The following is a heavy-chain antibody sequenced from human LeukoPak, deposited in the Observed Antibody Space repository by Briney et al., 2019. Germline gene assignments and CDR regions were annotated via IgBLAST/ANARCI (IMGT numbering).Heavy chain of an antibody. D-gene: IGHD4-11*01. V-gene: IGHV4-30-4*01. CDR2: IYYSGST. J-gene: IGHJ6*02. CDR3: ARDSYSNLYYYGMDV. CDR1: GGSISSGDYY. Sequence: PSETLSLTCTVSGGSISSGDYYWSWIRQPPGKGLEWIGHIYYSGSTYYNPSLKSRVTISVDTSKNQFSLKLSSVTAADTAVYYCARDSYSNLYYYGMDVWGQGTTVTVSS.